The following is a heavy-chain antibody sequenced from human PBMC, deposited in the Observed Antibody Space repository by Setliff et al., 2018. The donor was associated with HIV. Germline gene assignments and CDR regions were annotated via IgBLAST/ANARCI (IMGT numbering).Heavy chain of an antibody. D-gene: IGHD3-22*01. V-gene: IGHV5-51*01. CDR3: ARAGNYYHSRGYSDDAFDI. J-gene: IGHJ3*02. CDR1: GYSFTSSW. Sequence: GESLKISCEASGYSFTSSWIGWVRQMPGKGLEWVGIISPGDSDTRYSPSFQGQVTISADKSISTAYLQWTSLKTSDTAIYYCARAGNYYHSRGYSDDAFDIWGQGTMVTVSS. CDR2: ISPGDSDT.